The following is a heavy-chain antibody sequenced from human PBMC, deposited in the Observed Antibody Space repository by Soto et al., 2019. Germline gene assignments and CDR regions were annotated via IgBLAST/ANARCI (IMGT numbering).Heavy chain of an antibody. CDR3: ARDIGSYAYGEGY. D-gene: IGHD3-10*01. CDR1: GGSINSYW. CDR2: VYSSGTT. J-gene: IGHJ4*02. V-gene: IGHV4-4*07. Sequence: SETLSLTCSVSGGSINSYWWSWIRQPAGKGLEWIGRVYSSGTTDYNPSLNSRATMSVETSKNQFSLKLSSVTAADTAVYYCARDIGSYAYGEGYWGQGVQVTVSS.